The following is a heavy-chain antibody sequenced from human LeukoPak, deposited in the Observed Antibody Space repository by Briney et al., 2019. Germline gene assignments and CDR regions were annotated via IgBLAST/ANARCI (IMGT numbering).Heavy chain of an antibody. CDR3: VRWGSGWYFDY. Sequence: GESLKISCKGSGYTFTSYWIGWVRQMPGKGLEWMGIIYPGDSDTRYSPSFKDQVTISADKSISVAYLQWSGLKASDSAMYYCVRWGSGWYFDYWGQGTLVTVSS. J-gene: IGHJ4*02. CDR1: GYTFTSYW. V-gene: IGHV5-51*01. CDR2: IYPGDSDT. D-gene: IGHD6-19*01.